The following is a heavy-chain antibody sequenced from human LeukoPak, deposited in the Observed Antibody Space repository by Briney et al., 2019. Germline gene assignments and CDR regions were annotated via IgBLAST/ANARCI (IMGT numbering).Heavy chain of an antibody. J-gene: IGHJ3*01. CDR2: IRSDGSIK. Sequence: GGSLRLSCAASGFTFSTYGMHWVRQAPGTGLEWVAFIRSDGSIKYYADSVKGRFTISRDNSKNTLYLQMNSLRAEDTAVYYCARDPSITNPPNWGQGTMVTVSS. CDR3: ARDPSITNPPN. CDR1: GFTFSTYG. V-gene: IGHV3-30*02. D-gene: IGHD3-10*01.